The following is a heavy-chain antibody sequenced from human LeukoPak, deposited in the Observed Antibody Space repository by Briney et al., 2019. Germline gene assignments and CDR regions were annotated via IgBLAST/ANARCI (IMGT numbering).Heavy chain of an antibody. Sequence: SETLSLTCTVSGGSISSSSYYWGWIRQPPGKGLEWIGSIYYSGSTYYNPSLKSRVTISVDTSKNQFSLKLSSVTAADTAVYYCATVRFLEWLPYPAHDYWGQGTLVTVSS. CDR3: ATVRFLEWLPYPAHDY. CDR1: GGSISSSSYY. CDR2: IYYSGST. V-gene: IGHV4-39*01. D-gene: IGHD3-3*01. J-gene: IGHJ4*02.